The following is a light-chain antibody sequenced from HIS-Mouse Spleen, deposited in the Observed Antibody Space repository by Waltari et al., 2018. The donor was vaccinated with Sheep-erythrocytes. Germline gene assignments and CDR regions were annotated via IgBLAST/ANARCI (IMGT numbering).Light chain of an antibody. CDR3: QQYYSTPFT. CDR1: QSVLYSSNNKNY. CDR2: WAC. Sequence: DIVMTQSPDSLAVSLGERATINCKSSQSVLYSSNNKNYLAWYQQKPGQPPTLLIYWACTREAGVPDRFSGSGSGTDFTLTISSLQAEDVAVYYCQQYYSTPFTFGPGTKVDIK. V-gene: IGKV4-1*01. J-gene: IGKJ3*01.